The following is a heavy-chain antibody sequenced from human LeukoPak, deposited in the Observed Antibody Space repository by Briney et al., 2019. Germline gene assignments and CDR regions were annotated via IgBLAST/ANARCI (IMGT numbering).Heavy chain of an antibody. J-gene: IGHJ6*03. CDR3: AKGGGYEAQYYYYYLDV. Sequence: GGSLRLSCAASGFTFSSCGKYWVRQAPGKGLEWVAFIRYDGSNKYYADSVKGRFTVSRDNSKNTLYLQMKSLRAEDTAVYYCAKGGGYEAQYYYYYLDVWGKGTTVTVSS. CDR2: IRYDGSNK. V-gene: IGHV3-30*02. CDR1: GFTFSSCG. D-gene: IGHD5-12*01.